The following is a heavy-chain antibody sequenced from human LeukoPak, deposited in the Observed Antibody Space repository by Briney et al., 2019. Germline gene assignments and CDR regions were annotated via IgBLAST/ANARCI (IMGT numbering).Heavy chain of an antibody. CDR3: ARGGYYDFWSGYYTRWFDP. Sequence: SETLSLTCAVYGGSFSGYYWSWIRQPPGKGLEWIGYIYYSGSTNYNPSLKSRVTISVDTSKNQFSLKLSSVTAADTAVYYCARGGYYDFWSGYYTRWFDPWGQGTLVTVSS. V-gene: IGHV4-59*01. CDR2: IYYSGST. J-gene: IGHJ5*02. D-gene: IGHD3-3*01. CDR1: GGSFSGYY.